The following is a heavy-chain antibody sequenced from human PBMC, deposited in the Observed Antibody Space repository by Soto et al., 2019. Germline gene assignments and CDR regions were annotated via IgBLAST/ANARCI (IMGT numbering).Heavy chain of an antibody. Sequence: ASVKVSCKASGYTFTSYGISWVRQAPGQGLEWMGWISAYNGNTNYAQKLQGRVTMTTDTSTSTAYMELRSLRSDDTAVYYCARGWIDDFWSGYYYYYYGMDVWGQGTTVTVSS. CDR1: GYTFTSYG. CDR3: ARGWIDDFWSGYYYYYYGMDV. D-gene: IGHD3-3*01. J-gene: IGHJ6*02. V-gene: IGHV1-18*01. CDR2: ISAYNGNT.